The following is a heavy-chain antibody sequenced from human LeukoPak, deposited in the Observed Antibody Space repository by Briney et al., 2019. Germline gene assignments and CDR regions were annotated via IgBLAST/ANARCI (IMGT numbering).Heavy chain of an antibody. Sequence: GGSLRLSCAASGFTFSDYYMSWIRQAPGRGLEWLSYISSTRTTYTNYVDSVKGRFTISRDNAKNLLYLQMNSLRAEDTAVHYCARVGSSGSVDYWGQGTLVTVSS. CDR2: ISSTRTTYT. D-gene: IGHD1-1*01. CDR1: GFTFSDYY. CDR3: ARVGSSGSVDY. J-gene: IGHJ4*02. V-gene: IGHV3-11*06.